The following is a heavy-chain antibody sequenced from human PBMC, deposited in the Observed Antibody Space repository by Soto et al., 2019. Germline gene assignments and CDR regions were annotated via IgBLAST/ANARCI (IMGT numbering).Heavy chain of an antibody. CDR3: ARGTTLDITMVRGEYYYYMDV. D-gene: IGHD3-10*01. J-gene: IGHJ6*03. CDR1: GYTFTGYY. V-gene: IGHV1-2*04. CDR2: INPNSGGT. Sequence: ASVKVSCKASGYTFTGYYMHWVRQAPGQGLEWMGWINPNSGGTNYAQKFQGWVTMTRDTSISTAYMELSRLRSDDTAVYYCARGTTLDITMVRGEYYYYMDVWGKGTTVTVSS.